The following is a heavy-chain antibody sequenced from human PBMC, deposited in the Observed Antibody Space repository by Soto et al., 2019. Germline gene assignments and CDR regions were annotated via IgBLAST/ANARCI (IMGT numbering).Heavy chain of an antibody. CDR3: AREKSTQYYDFWSGYYYYGMDV. V-gene: IGHV3-64*02. Sequence: SGFTFSSYAMHWVRQAPGEGLEYVSAISSNGGSTYYGDSVKGRFTISRDNSKNTLYLQMGSLRTGDMGVYYCAREKSTQYYDFWSGYYYYGMDVWGQGTTVTVSS. J-gene: IGHJ6*02. D-gene: IGHD3-3*01. CDR2: ISSNGGST. CDR1: GFTFSSYA.